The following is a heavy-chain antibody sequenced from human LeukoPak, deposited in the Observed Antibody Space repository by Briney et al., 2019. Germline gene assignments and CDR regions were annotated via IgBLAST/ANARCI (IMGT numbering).Heavy chain of an antibody. J-gene: IGHJ4*02. D-gene: IGHD3-10*01. Sequence: PGGSLRLSCAASGFNFSSYSMNWVRQAPGKGLEWVSSISSSSSYIYYADSVKGRFTISRDNAKNSLYLQMNSLRAEDTALYYCARDDYGSGSWSDFWGQGTLVTVSS. V-gene: IGHV3-21*04. CDR2: ISSSSSYI. CDR1: GFNFSSYS. CDR3: ARDDYGSGSWSDF.